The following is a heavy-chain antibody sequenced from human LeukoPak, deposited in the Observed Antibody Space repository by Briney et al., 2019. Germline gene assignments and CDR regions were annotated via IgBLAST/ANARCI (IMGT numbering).Heavy chain of an antibody. CDR2: INPYSGGT. J-gene: IGHJ4*02. V-gene: IGHV1-2*02. CDR1: GGTFISYA. D-gene: IGHD3-3*02. CDR3: ARSRIFEVALAGIDF. Sequence: ASVKVSCKASGGTFISYAISWVRQAPGQGLEWVGWINPYSGGTNYAQKFQDRVTMTRDTSISTAYMEVSRLRSDDTAVYYCARSRIFEVALAGIDFWGQGTLVTVSS.